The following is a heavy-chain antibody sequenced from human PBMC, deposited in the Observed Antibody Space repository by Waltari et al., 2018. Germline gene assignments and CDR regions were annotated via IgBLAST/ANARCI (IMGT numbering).Heavy chain of an antibody. V-gene: IGHV2-26*01. J-gene: IGHJ6*03. CDR2: IFSNDEK. CDR1: GFSLNNGRMG. CDR3: ARIRFDIWSGSPHMDV. D-gene: IGHD3-3*01. Sequence: QVTLKESGPVMVKPTETLTLTCAVSGFSLNNGRMGVSWIRQSPGKALEWLANIFSNDEKSYSTSLKRRLTLSKDTSKSQVVLSLTNVDPVDTATYYCARIRFDIWSGSPHMDVWGKGTTVTISS.